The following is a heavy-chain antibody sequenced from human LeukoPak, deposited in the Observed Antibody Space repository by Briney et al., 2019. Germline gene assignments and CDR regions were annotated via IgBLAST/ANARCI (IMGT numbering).Heavy chain of an antibody. V-gene: IGHV4-59*01. CDR3: ARGLLFSWFDP. D-gene: IGHD2-21*02. Sequence: SETLSLTCTVSGDSITSYYWSWIRRPPGKGLEWIGYIHYTGSTNYHPSLTSRVSMSVDTSDNQFSLKLTSVTAADTAVYYCARGLLFSWFDPWGQGTLVTVSS. J-gene: IGHJ5*02. CDR2: IHYTGST. CDR1: GDSITSYY.